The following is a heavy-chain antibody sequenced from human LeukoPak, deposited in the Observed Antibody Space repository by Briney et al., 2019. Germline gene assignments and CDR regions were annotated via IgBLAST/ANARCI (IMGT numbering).Heavy chain of an antibody. D-gene: IGHD3-10*01. Sequence: SETLSLTCTVPGGSISSSSYYWGWIRQPPGKGLEWIGSIYYSGSTYYNPSLKSRVTISVDTSKNQFSLKLSSVTAADTAVYYCAREPITMVRGVTQNYYYYYYMDVWGKGTTVTVSS. J-gene: IGHJ6*03. CDR1: GGSISSSSYY. V-gene: IGHV4-39*07. CDR3: AREPITMVRGVTQNYYYYYYMDV. CDR2: IYYSGST.